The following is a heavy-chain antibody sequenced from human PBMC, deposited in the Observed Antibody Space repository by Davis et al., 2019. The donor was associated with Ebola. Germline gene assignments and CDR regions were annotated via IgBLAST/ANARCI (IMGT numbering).Heavy chain of an antibody. CDR2: IYYSGST. J-gene: IGHJ5*02. Sequence: MPGGSLRLSCTVSGGSISSYYWSWIRQPPGKGLEWIGYIYYSGSTNYNPSLKSRVTISVDTSKNQFSLKLSSVTAADTAVYYCARQYYSGSNWFDPWGQGTLVTVSS. V-gene: IGHV4-59*08. D-gene: IGHD1-26*01. CDR1: GGSISSYY. CDR3: ARQYYSGSNWFDP.